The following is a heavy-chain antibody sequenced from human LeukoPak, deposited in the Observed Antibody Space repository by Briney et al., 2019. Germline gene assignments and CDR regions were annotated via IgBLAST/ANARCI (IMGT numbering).Heavy chain of an antibody. CDR3: AKEPIEVSGRNAFNI. V-gene: IGHV3-30*18. CDR2: VSYDGGTK. Sequence: PGRSLRLSCAASGFTFSNYGMHWVRQAPGKGLEWVAVVSYDGGTKRYADSLKGRFTVSRDNSKNTLYLQMNSLRADDTAVYYCAKEPIEVSGRNAFNIWGQGTVVTVSS. D-gene: IGHD6-19*01. CDR1: GFTFSNYG. J-gene: IGHJ3*02.